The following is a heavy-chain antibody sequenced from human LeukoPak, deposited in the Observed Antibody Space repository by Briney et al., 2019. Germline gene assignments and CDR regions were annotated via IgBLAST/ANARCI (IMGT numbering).Heavy chain of an antibody. D-gene: IGHD3-10*01. V-gene: IGHV4-34*01. J-gene: IGHJ6*02. Sequence: PSETLSLTCAVYGGSFSGYYWSWIRQPPGKGLEWIGEINHSGSTNYNPSLKSRVTISVDTSKNQFSLKLSSVTAADTAVYYCARGHRGSMGFGELLGYYYGMDVWGQGTTATVSS. CDR3: ARGHRGSMGFGELLGYYYGMDV. CDR1: GGSFSGYY. CDR2: INHSGST.